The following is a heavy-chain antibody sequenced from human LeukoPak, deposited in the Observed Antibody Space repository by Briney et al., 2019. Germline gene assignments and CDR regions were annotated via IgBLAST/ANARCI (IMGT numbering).Heavy chain of an antibody. D-gene: IGHD2-15*01. CDR1: GGSISSSTYY. CDR2: IYYTGST. Sequence: PSETLSLTCTVSGGSISSSTYYWGWIRQPPGKGLEWIGSIYYTGSTYYNPSLKSRLALSVDTSKNQLSLKLSSVTAADTAVYYCARLILGYCSGGSCYSGDYWGQGTLVTVSS. V-gene: IGHV4-39*01. J-gene: IGHJ4*02. CDR3: ARLILGYCSGGSCYSGDY.